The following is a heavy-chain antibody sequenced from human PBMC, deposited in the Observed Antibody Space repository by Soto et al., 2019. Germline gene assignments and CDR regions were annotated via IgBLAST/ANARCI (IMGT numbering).Heavy chain of an antibody. J-gene: IGHJ4*02. CDR1: GFTFSDYY. CDR2: LKNKADGYTA. V-gene: IGHV3-72*01. Sequence: GGSLRLSCAASGFTFSDYYMEWVRQAPGKGLEWVGRLKNKADGYTAECAASVKGRFTVSGDASMNFLFLQMNNLKTEDTAVYYCARRSKSRREFDYWGRGTLVTVSS. CDR3: ARRSKSRREFDY.